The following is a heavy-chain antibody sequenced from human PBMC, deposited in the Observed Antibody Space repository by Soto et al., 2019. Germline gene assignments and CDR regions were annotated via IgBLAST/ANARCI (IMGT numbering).Heavy chain of an antibody. CDR1: GFTFSDYG. CDR2: ISYDGNNR. J-gene: IGHJ4*02. Sequence: QVQLVESGGGVVQPGRSLRVSCAASGFTFSDYGIYWVRQAPGKGLEWVALISYDGNNREYGDSVKGRFTISRDNSKNTLYLQMNSLRVEDTAVYYCTFGDNAFDHWGQGTLVTVSS. CDR3: TFGDNAFDH. D-gene: IGHD2-21*01. V-gene: IGHV3-30*03.